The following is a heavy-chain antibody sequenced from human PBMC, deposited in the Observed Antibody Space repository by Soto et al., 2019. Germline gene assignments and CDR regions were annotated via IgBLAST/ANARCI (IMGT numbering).Heavy chain of an antibody. D-gene: IGHD4-17*01. CDR2: ISGSGGST. J-gene: IGHJ3*02. Sequence: GGSLRLSCAASGFTFSSYAMRWVRQAPGKGLEWVSAISGSGGSTYYADSVKGRFTISRDNSKNTLYLQMNSLRAEDTAVYYCAKDRNDYGDAAGAFDIWGQGTMVTVSS. CDR1: GFTFSSYA. CDR3: AKDRNDYGDAAGAFDI. V-gene: IGHV3-23*01.